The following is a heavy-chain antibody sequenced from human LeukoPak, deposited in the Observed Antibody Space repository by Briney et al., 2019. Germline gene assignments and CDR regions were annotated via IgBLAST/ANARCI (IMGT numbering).Heavy chain of an antibody. V-gene: IGHV3-53*01. D-gene: IGHD2-2*01. CDR2: IYSDGNT. J-gene: IGHJ5*02. Sequence: PGGSLRLSCAASGFTVSSNYMSWVRQAPGKGLEWVSVIYSDGNTYYADSVKGRFTISRDNSKNTLYLQMNSLRTEDTAVYYCAKDAVPLPAAIRPWGQGTLVTVSS. CDR3: AKDAVPLPAAIRP. CDR1: GFTVSSNY.